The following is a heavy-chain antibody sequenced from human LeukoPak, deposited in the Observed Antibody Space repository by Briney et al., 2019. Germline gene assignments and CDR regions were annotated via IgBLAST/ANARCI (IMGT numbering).Heavy chain of an antibody. CDR2: IFYSGST. D-gene: IGHD1-26*01. CDR1: GGSISSGDYY. J-gene: IGHJ6*02. V-gene: IGHV4-61*08. CDR3: ARHMNSGTYPMDV. Sequence: SETLSLTCTVSGGSISSGDYYWSWIRQPPGKGLEWIGYIFYSGSTNYNPSLKSRVTISADTSKNQLSLKLSSVTAADTAVYYCARHMNSGTYPMDVWGQGTTVTVSS.